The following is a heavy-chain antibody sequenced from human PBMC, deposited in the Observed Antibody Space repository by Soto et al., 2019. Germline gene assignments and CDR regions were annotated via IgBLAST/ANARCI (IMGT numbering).Heavy chain of an antibody. V-gene: IGHV3-33*01. CDR1: GFTFSIYG. CDR2: IWYDGSNK. Sequence: GGSLRLSCAASGFTFSIYGMHWVRQAPGKGLEWVAVIWYDGSNKYYADSVKGRFTISRDNSKNTLYLQMNSLRAEDTAVYYRATSPRSCTNRVCYPDYWRQANLVTVS. CDR3: ATSPRSCTNRVCYPDY. J-gene: IGHJ4*02. D-gene: IGHD2-8*01.